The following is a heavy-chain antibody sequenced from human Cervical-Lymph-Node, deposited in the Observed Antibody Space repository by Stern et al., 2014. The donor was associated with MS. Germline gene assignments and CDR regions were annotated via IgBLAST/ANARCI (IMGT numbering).Heavy chain of an antibody. CDR3: ARYRNEHSTSSGPDY. CDR2: IYPGDSDT. CDR1: GYSFTNYW. Sequence: VQLVESGAELKKPGESLKISCKGSGYSFTNYWIGWVRQMPGKGLAWMGIIYPGDSDTRYSPSFRGQVTISADKSITTAHLQWSSLKASDTAMYYCARYRNEHSTSSGPDYWGQGTLVTVSS. V-gene: IGHV5-51*01. J-gene: IGHJ4*02. D-gene: IGHD6-6*01.